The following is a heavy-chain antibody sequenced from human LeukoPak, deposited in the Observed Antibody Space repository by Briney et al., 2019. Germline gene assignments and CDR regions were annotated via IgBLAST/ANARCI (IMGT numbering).Heavy chain of an antibody. Sequence: PGRSLRLSCAASGFTFSSYAMHWVRKAPGKGLEWGAVISYDGSNKYYADSVKGRFTISRDNSKNTLYLQMNSLRAEDTAVYYCARALTIYYYYMDVWGKGTTVTVSS. CDR2: ISYDGSNK. CDR3: ARALTIYYYYMDV. J-gene: IGHJ6*03. CDR1: GFTFSSYA. V-gene: IGHV3-30*01. D-gene: IGHD1-14*01.